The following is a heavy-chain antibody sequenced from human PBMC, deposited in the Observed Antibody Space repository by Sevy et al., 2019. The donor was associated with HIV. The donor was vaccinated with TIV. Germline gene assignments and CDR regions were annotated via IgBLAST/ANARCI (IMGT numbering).Heavy chain of an antibody. CDR3: VKGDEQQQAYFDY. Sequence: GGSLRLSCSASGFTFSSYAMHWVRQAPGKGLEYVSAISSNGGSTYYADSVKGRFTISRDNSKNTLYLQMSSLRAEDTAVYYCVKGDEQQQAYFDYWGQGTLVTVSS. D-gene: IGHD6-13*01. J-gene: IGHJ4*02. V-gene: IGHV3-64D*06. CDR2: ISSNGGST. CDR1: GFTFSSYA.